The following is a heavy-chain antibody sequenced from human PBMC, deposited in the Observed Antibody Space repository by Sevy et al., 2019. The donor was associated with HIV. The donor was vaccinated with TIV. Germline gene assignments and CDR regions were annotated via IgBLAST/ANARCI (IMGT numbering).Heavy chain of an antibody. D-gene: IGHD3-10*01. CDR1: GGTFSSYG. CDR2: IIPIFGSA. CDR3: ARGGSLSPHHWLDP. J-gene: IGHJ5*02. Sequence: ASVKVSCKASGGTFSSYGITWVRQAPGQGLEWMGEIIPIFGSANYGQTFQGRVTMTADQSTSTAYMELSSLRSDDTAVYYCARGGSLSPHHWLDPWGQGTLVTVSS. V-gene: IGHV1-69*13.